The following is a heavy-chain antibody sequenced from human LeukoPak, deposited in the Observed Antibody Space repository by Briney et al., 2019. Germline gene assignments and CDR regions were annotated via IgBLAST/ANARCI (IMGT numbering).Heavy chain of an antibody. CDR1: GYTFTSYY. D-gene: IGHD3-3*01. V-gene: IGHV1-46*01. CDR2: INPSGGST. Sequence: ASVKVSCKASGYTFTSYYMHWVRQAPGQGLEWMGIINPSGGSTSYAQKFQGRVTMTRDTSTSTVYMELSSLRSEDTAVYYCAREYYDFWSGHRAYYFDYWGQGTLVTVSS. CDR3: AREYYDFWSGHRAYYFDY. J-gene: IGHJ4*02.